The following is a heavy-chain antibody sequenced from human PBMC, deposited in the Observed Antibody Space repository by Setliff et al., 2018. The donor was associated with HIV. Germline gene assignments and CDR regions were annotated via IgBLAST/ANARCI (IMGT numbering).Heavy chain of an antibody. D-gene: IGHD6-6*01. CDR3: ARGQFVSPGRPRHYMDV. J-gene: IGHJ6*03. Sequence: PSETLSLTCTVSGDSISSGGYYWSWIRQHSGKGLEWIGYIYYSGNTYYNPSLKRRVTMSVDTSKNQFSLKLSSMTAADTAVYFCARGQFVSPGRPRHYMDVWGKGTSVTVSS. V-gene: IGHV4-31*03. CDR2: IYYSGNT. CDR1: GDSISSGGYY.